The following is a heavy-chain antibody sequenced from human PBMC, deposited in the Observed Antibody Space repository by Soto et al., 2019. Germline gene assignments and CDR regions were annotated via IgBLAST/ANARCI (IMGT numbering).Heavy chain of an antibody. CDR1: GFTFTSSA. Sequence: SVKVSCKASGFTFTSSAVQWVRQARGQRLEWIGWIVVGSGNTNYAQKFQERVTITRDMSTSTAYMGLSSLRSEDTAVYYCAARVHYYDSSGPGDYWGQGTLVTVSS. J-gene: IGHJ4*02. V-gene: IGHV1-58*01. CDR2: IVVGSGNT. CDR3: AARVHYYDSSGPGDY. D-gene: IGHD3-22*01.